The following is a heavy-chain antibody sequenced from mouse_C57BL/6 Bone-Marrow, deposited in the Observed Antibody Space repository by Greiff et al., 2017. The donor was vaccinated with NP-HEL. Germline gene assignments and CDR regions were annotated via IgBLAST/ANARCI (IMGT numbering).Heavy chain of an antibody. CDR2: ITHSGET. Sequence: QVQLKESGPGLVKPSQSLFLTCSITGFPITSGYYWIWIRQSPGKPLEWMGYITHSGETFYNPSLQSPISITRETSKNQFFLQLNSVTTEDTAMYYCAGDRGSSGLAYWGQGTLVTVSA. CDR3: AGDRGSSGLAY. D-gene: IGHD3-2*02. J-gene: IGHJ3*01. CDR1: GFPITSGYY. V-gene: IGHV12-3*01.